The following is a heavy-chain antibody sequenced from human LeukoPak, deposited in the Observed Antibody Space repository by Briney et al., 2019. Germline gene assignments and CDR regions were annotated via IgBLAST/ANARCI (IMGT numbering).Heavy chain of an antibody. Sequence: SETLSLTCAVSGYSISSGYYWGWIRQPPGKGLEWIGSIYHSGSTCYNPSLKSRVTISVDTSKNQFSLNLSSVTAADTAVYYCATALNYDSSGYYDYWGQGTLVTVSS. J-gene: IGHJ4*02. CDR3: ATALNYDSSGYYDY. V-gene: IGHV4-38-2*01. D-gene: IGHD3-22*01. CDR1: GYSISSGYY. CDR2: IYHSGST.